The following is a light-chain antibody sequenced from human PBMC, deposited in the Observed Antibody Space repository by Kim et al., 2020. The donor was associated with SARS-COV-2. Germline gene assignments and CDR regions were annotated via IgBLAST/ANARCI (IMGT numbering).Light chain of an antibody. CDR2: GAS. CDR1: QSVSSNY. V-gene: IGKV3-20*01. CDR3: QQYGSSPRA. Sequence: SPGERAPLSCRASQSVSSNYLAWYQQKPGQAPRLLIYGASSRATGIPDRFSGSGSGTEFTLTISRLEPEDFAVYYCQQYGSSPRAFGQGTKVDIK. J-gene: IGKJ1*01.